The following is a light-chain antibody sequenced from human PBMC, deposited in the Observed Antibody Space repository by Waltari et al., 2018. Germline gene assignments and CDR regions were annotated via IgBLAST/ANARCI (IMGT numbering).Light chain of an antibody. Sequence: SALTQPPSASGSPGQSVTIYCTGTSSDVGGYKYVSWYKQPPGKAPILIIYEASERPSGVPDRFSGSKSGNTASLTVSGLQAEDEADYYCSSYAGSSNFVFGTGTKVTVL. V-gene: IGLV2-8*01. J-gene: IGLJ1*01. CDR2: EAS. CDR1: SSDVGGYKY. CDR3: SSYAGSSNFV.